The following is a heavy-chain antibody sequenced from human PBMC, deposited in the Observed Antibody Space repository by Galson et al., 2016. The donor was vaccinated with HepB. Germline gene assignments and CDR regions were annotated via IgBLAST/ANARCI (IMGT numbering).Heavy chain of an antibody. CDR1: GFTFSTYY. J-gene: IGHJ3*02. CDR2: IKQDGSEK. CDR3: ARERFCSSATCYVGDAFHI. V-gene: IGHV3-7*05. D-gene: IGHD2-2*01. Sequence: SLRLSCAASGFTFSTYYMTWVGQPPGKGREWVAGIKQDGSEKCYVDSVKGRFTISRDNAKNSLYVQMDSLRAGDTAVYFCARERFCSSATCYVGDAFHIGGQGTMVTVSS.